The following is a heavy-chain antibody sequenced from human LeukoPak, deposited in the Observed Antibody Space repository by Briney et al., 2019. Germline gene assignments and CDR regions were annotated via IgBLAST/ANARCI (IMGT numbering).Heavy chain of an antibody. CDR1: GGSVSSGSYY. CDR3: ARLELPYYFDY. J-gene: IGHJ4*02. CDR2: IYYSGST. D-gene: IGHD1-7*01. V-gene: IGHV4-61*01. Sequence: SETLSLTCTVSGGSVSSGSYYWSWIRQPPGKGLEWIGYIYYSGSTNYNPSLKSRVTTSVDTSKNQFSLKLSSVTAADTAVYYCARLELPYYFDYWGQGTLVTVSS.